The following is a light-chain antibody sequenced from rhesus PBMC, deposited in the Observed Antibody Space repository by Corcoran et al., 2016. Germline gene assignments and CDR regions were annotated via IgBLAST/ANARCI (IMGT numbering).Light chain of an antibody. CDR2: RAT. CDR1: QGISNW. Sequence: DIQMTQSPSSLSASVGDRVTITCRASQGISNWLAWYQQKPGKVTKLLIYRATNLETGVPSRFSGSGTGTDFTLTISSLQSEDIAPYYCQQQENAPYSFGQWTKVEIK. V-gene: IGKV1-69*01. CDR3: QQQENAPYS. J-gene: IGKJ2*01.